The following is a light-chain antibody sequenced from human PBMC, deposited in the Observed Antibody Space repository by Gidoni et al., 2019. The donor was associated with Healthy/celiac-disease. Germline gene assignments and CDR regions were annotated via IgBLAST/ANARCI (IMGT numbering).Light chain of an antibody. Sequence: EIVLTQSPGTLSLSPGERAPLPCGAAQCVISSYLAWYQQKPGQAPRLLIYGASSRATGIPDRFSGSGSGTDFTLTISRLEPEDFAVYYCQQYGSSPFTFXPXTKVDIK. CDR1: QCVISSY. CDR3: QQYGSSPFT. CDR2: GAS. V-gene: IGKV3-20*01. J-gene: IGKJ3*01.